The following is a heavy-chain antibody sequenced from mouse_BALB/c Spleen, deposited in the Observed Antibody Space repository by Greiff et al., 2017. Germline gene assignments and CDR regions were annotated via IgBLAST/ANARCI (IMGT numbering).Heavy chain of an antibody. CDR1: GYTFTSYV. D-gene: IGHD1-1*01. CDR3: ARAYGSSYVWYFDV. CDR2: INPYNDGT. V-gene: IGHV1-14*01. J-gene: IGHJ1*01. Sequence: VQLQQSGPELVKPGASVKMSCKASGYTFTSYVMHWVKQKPGQGLEWIGYINPYNDGTKYNEKFKGKATLTSDKSSSTAYMELSSLTSEDSAVYYCARAYGSSYVWYFDVWGAGTTVTVSS.